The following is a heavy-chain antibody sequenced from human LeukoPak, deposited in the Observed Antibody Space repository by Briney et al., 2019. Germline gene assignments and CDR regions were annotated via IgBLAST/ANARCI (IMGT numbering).Heavy chain of an antibody. CDR3: ARGSGNTDNGMDV. D-gene: IGHD5-12*01. J-gene: IGHJ6*02. CDR2: IYYSGSI. CDR1: GVSINSGAYF. V-gene: IGHV4-30-4*01. Sequence: SETLSLTCSVSGVSINSGAYFWSWIRQPPGKGLEWIGYIYYSGSIHYNPSLKSRATISVDTSMNQFSLKLSSVTAADTAVYYCARGSGNTDNGMDVWGQGTTVTVSS.